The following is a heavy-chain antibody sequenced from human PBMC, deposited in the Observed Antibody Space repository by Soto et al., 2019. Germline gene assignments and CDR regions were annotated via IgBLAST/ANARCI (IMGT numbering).Heavy chain of an antibody. V-gene: IGHV4-30-4*01. CDR1: GDSIFGGDYY. J-gene: IGHJ3*02. CDR2: IYYSGRS. D-gene: IGHD5-18*01. CDR3: ARDVDSTILKPNDSFGI. Sequence: QVQLQESGPGLVKPSQTLSLTCTVSGDSIFGGDYYWSWIRQPPGKALQWVGSIYYSGRSFYNPSLQSRVAISVDTSQNRFSLTLSSVTAADTAVYFCARDVDSTILKPNDSFGIWGQGTLVTVSS.